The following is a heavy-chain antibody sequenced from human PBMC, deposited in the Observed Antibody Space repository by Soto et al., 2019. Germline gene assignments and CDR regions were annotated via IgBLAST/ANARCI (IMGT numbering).Heavy chain of an antibody. Sequence: PGESLKISCKGSGYSFTSYWIGWVRQMPGKGLEWMGIIYPGDSDTRYSPSFQGQVTISADKSISTAYLQWSSLKASDTAMYYCARPSGGYGDYSSSIFYYFDYWGQGTLVTVSS. CDR1: GYSFTSYW. J-gene: IGHJ4*02. D-gene: IGHD4-17*01. V-gene: IGHV5-51*01. CDR2: IYPGDSDT. CDR3: ARPSGGYGDYSSSIFYYFDY.